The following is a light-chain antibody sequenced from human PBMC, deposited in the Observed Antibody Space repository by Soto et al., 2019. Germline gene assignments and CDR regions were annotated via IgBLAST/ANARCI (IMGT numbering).Light chain of an antibody. V-gene: IGLV2-14*01. CDR1: SSDVGGYNY. Sequence: QCALTQPASVYGSPGQSITISCTRTSSDVGGYNYVSWYQQHPGKAPKLMIYEVSNRPSGVSNRFSGSKSGNTASLTISGLQAEDEADYYCSSYTSSSTLVFGTGTKLTVL. CDR3: SSYTSSSTLV. CDR2: EVS. J-gene: IGLJ1*01.